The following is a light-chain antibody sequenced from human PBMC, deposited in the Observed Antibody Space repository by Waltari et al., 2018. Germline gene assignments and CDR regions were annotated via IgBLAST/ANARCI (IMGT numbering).Light chain of an antibody. V-gene: IGKV2-28*01. Sequence: DTVMTQSPLSLPVTPGEPASISCRSSQSLLHCNGHNYVDWYLQKPGQSPQLLIYLGSNRASGVPDRFSGSGSGTDFTLRISRVEAEDVGVYYCMKGLQTPPLYTFGQGTKLEIK. J-gene: IGKJ2*01. CDR1: QSLLHCNGHNY. CDR2: LGS. CDR3: MKGLQTPPLYT.